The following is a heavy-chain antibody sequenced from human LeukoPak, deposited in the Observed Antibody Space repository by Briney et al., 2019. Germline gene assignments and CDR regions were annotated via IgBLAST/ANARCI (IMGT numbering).Heavy chain of an antibody. J-gene: IGHJ4*02. CDR1: GGTFSSYA. Sequence: SVKVSCKASGGTFSSYAISWVRQAPGKGLEWMGGIIPIFGTANYAQKFQGRVTITTDESTSTAYMELGSLRSEDTAVYYCARVYSRRSSGYYYADYWGQGALVTVSS. D-gene: IGHD3-22*01. CDR3: ARVYSRRSSGYYYADY. V-gene: IGHV1-69*05. CDR2: IIPIFGTA.